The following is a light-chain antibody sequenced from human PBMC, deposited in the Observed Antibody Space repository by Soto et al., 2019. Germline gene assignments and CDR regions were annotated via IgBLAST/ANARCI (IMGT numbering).Light chain of an antibody. CDR2: GAS. J-gene: IGKJ1*01. CDR1: QFPSSY. V-gene: IGKV3-20*01. Sequence: EVVLNHSPGTLSLAPGEGATLSCRASQFPSSYLAWYQQKPGQSPRLLIYGASSRATGIPDRFSGSGSGTDFTLTISRLEPEDFAVYYCQQYGGAPWTLGQG. CDR3: QQYGGAPWT.